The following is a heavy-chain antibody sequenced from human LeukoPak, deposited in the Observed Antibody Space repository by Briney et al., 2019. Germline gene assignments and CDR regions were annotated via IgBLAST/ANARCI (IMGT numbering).Heavy chain of an antibody. CDR3: TYPFGGGGAGYYYYGMDV. CDR2: IRSKAYGGTT. Sequence: GRSLRLSCTASGFTFGDYAMSWVRQAPGKGLEWVGFIRSKAYGGTTEYAASVKGRFTISRDDSKSIAYLQMNSLKTEDTAVYYCTYPFGGGGAGYYYYGMDVWGQGTTVTVSS. D-gene: IGHD2-15*01. V-gene: IGHV3-49*04. J-gene: IGHJ6*02. CDR1: GFTFGDYA.